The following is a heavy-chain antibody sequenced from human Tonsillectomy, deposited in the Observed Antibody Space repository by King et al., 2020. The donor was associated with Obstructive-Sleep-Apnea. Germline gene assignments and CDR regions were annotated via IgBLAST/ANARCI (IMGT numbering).Heavy chain of an antibody. CDR3: ASGMEITHAFHI. J-gene: IGHJ3*02. Sequence: QLVQSGTEVKKPGESLKISCKGSGYSFTTYWIGWVRQMPGKGPEGMWIIYPGDYDNRYSPSFQGQVNISADKSISTAYLQWSSLKASDTAMYYCASGMEITHAFHIWGQGTMVTVSS. CDR2: IYPGDYDN. CDR1: GYSFTTYW. V-gene: IGHV5-51*01. D-gene: IGHD5-24*01.